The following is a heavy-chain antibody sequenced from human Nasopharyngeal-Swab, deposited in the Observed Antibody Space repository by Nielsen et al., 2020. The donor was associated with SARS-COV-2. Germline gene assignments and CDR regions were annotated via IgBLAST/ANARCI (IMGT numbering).Heavy chain of an antibody. CDR2: MNPNSGNT. CDR3: ARDQSVLLWFGELLPLYYFDY. V-gene: IGHV1-8*01. J-gene: IGHJ4*02. Sequence: WVRQAPGQGLEWMGWMNPNSGNTGYAQKFQGRVTMTRNTSISTAYMELSSLRSEDTAVYYCARDQSVLLWFGELLPLYYFDYWGQGTLVTVSS. D-gene: IGHD3-10*01.